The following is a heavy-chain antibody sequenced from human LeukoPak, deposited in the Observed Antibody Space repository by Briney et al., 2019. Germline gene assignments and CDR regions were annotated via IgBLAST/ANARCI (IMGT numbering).Heavy chain of an antibody. D-gene: IGHD6-19*01. CDR3: GRSSGWPDY. Sequence: SETLSLTCAVYGGSFSGYYWSWIRQPPGKGLEWIGEINHSGSTNYNPSLKSRVTISVDTSKNQFSLKLSSVTAADTVVYYCGRSSGWPDYWGQGTLVTVSS. CDR2: INHSGST. CDR1: GGSFSGYY. V-gene: IGHV4-34*01. J-gene: IGHJ4*02.